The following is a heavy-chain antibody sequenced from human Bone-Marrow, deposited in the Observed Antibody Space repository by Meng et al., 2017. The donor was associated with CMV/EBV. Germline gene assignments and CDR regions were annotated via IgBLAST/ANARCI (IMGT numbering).Heavy chain of an antibody. Sequence: ASVKVSCKASGYTFTGYYMHWVRQAPGQGLEWMGWISAYNGNTNYAQKLQGRVTMTTDTSTSTAYMELRSLRSDDTAVYYCAREAGSGGSGGYYGPKTGMDFWGQGNTVNVAS. V-gene: IGHV1-18*04. CDR1: GYTFTGYY. D-gene: IGHD3-10*01. J-gene: IGHJ6*01. CDR2: ISAYNGNT. CDR3: AREAGSGGSGGYYGPKTGMDF.